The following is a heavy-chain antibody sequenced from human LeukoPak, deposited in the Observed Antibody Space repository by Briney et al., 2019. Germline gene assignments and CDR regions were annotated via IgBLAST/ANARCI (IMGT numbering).Heavy chain of an antibody. CDR1: GYTFTGYY. V-gene: IGHV1-2*02. Sequence: ASVKVSCKASGYTFTGYYMHWVRQAPGQGLEWMGWINPNSGGTNYAQKFQGRVTMTRDTSSTTAYMELSRLRPDDTAVYYCARLVVISTTSEYFQEWGQGTLVIVSS. CDR3: ARLVVISTTSEYFQE. D-gene: IGHD3-22*01. CDR2: INPNSGGT. J-gene: IGHJ1*01.